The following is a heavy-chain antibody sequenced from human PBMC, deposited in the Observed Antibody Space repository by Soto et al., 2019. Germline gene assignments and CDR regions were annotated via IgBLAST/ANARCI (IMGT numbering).Heavy chain of an antibody. D-gene: IGHD3-10*01. V-gene: IGHV1-69*02. J-gene: IGHJ5*02. CDR2: IIPILGIA. CDR3: ARGELGRGDWFDP. CDR1: GGTFSSYT. Sequence: QVQLVQSGAAVKKPGSSVKVSCNASGGTFSSYTISWVRQAPGQGLEWMGRIIPILGIANYAQKFQGRVTISADQSTSTAYMEMSGLGSYDKAVYYCARGELGRGDWFDPWGQGTLVTVSS.